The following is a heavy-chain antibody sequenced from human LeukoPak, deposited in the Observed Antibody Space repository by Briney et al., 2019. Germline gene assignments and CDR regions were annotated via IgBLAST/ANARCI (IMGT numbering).Heavy chain of an antibody. Sequence: GGSLRLSCAASGFTFSNYAMSWVRQAPGKGLEWVSGISGGGGVTYYADSVKGRFTISRDNSKNTLYLQMNSLRAEDTAVYFCAKETGLLGTYPFDYWGQGTLVTVSS. CDR2: ISGGGGVT. CDR1: GFTFSNYA. D-gene: IGHD3-16*02. V-gene: IGHV3-23*01. J-gene: IGHJ4*02. CDR3: AKETGLLGTYPFDY.